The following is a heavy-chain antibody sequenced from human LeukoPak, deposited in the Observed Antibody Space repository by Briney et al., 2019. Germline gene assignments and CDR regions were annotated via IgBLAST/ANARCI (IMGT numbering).Heavy chain of an antibody. D-gene: IGHD3-22*01. CDR3: AKSSYYDASGYYREFYFDS. CDR2: ISSSGSTI. J-gene: IGHJ4*02. V-gene: IGHV3-11*01. Sequence: GGSLRLSCAASGFTFSDYYMSWIRQAPGKGLEWVSYISSSGSTIYYADSVKGRFTISRDNAKNSLYLQMNSLRAEDTAVYYCAKSSYYDASGYYREFYFDSWGQGTLVTVSS. CDR1: GFTFSDYY.